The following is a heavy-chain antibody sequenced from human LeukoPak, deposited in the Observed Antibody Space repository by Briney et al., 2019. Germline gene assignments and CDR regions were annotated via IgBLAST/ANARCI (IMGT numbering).Heavy chain of an antibody. D-gene: IGHD3-10*01. V-gene: IGHV4-39*01. CDR2: IYYSGST. J-gene: IGHJ4*02. Sequence: SETLSLTCTVSGGSISSSSYYWGWIRQPPGKGLEWIGSIYYSGSTYYNPSLKSRVTISVDTSKNQFSLKLSSVTAADTAVYYCARRVITMVRGVIGPYLNWGQGTLVTVSS. CDR1: GGSISSSSYY. CDR3: ARRVITMVRGVIGPYLN.